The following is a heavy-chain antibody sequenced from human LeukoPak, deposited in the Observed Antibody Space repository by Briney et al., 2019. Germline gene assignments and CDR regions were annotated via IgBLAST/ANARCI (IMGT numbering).Heavy chain of an antibody. CDR3: ARDQEGFDY. Sequence: ASMKVSCKASGYTFTVYFIHWVRQAPGQGLEWMGMIYPRDGSTSYAQKFQGRVTVTRDTSTSTVHMELSGLRSEDTAVYYCARDQEGFDYWGQGTLVTVSS. V-gene: IGHV1-46*01. CDR1: GYTFTVYF. J-gene: IGHJ4*02. CDR2: IYPRDGST.